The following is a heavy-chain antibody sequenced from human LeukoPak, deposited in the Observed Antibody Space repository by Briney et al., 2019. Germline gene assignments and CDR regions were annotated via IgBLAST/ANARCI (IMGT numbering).Heavy chain of an antibody. CDR2: IRYDGSNK. V-gene: IGHV3-30*02. CDR1: GFTFSSYG. J-gene: IGHJ4*02. CDR3: AKDVGNYYDSSGYYSPLYYFDY. Sequence: PGGSLRLSCAASGFTFSSYGMHWVRQAPGKGLEWVAFIRYDGSNKYYADSVKGRFTISRDNSKNTLYLQMNSLRPEDTAVYYCAKDVGNYYDSSGYYSPLYYFDYWGQGTLVTVAS. D-gene: IGHD3-22*01.